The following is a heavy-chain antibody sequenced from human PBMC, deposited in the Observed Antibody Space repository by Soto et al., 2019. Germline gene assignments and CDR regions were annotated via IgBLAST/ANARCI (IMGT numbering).Heavy chain of an antibody. CDR1: GFSFSSDG. CDR2: IWYDGSNK. CDR3: ARDGWFGAYGMDV. D-gene: IGHD3-10*01. Sequence: QVQLVESGGGVVQPGRSLRLSCAASGFSFSSDGMYWVRQAPGKVLEWVAIIWYDGSNKKYADSVKGRFTISRDRPKNTLYLEINSLRAEDRAVYYCARDGWFGAYGMDVWGQGTTVTVSS. J-gene: IGHJ6*02. V-gene: IGHV3-33*01.